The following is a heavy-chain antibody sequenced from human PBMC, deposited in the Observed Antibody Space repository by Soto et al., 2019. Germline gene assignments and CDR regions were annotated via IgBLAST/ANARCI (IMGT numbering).Heavy chain of an antibody. V-gene: IGHV6-1*01. CDR3: ARDNRITMVRGVQYYMDV. CDR1: GDSVSSNSAA. J-gene: IGHJ6*03. Sequence: SQTLSLTCAISGDSVSSNSAAWNWIRQSPSRGLEWLGRTYYRSKWYNDYAVSVKSRITINPDTSKNQFSLQLNSVTPEDTAVYYCARDNRITMVRGVQYYMDVWGKGTTVTVSS. CDR2: TYYRSKWYN. D-gene: IGHD3-10*01.